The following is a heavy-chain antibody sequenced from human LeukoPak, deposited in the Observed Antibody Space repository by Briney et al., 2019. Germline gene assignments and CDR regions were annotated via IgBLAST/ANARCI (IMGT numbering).Heavy chain of an antibody. V-gene: IGHV1-8*03. D-gene: IGHD3-3*01. CDR1: GGTFSSYD. Sequence: GASVKVSCKASGGTFSSYDINWVRQATGQGLEWMGWMNPNSGNTGYAQKFQGRVTITRNTSISTAYMELSSLRSEDTAVYYCARAYTIFGVSPPGYWGQGTLVTVSS. CDR2: MNPNSGNT. J-gene: IGHJ4*02. CDR3: ARAYTIFGVSPPGY.